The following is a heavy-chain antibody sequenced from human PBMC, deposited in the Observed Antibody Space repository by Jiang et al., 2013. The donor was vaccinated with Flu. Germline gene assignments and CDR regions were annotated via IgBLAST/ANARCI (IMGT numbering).Heavy chain of an antibody. CDR2: IYWDNDE. D-gene: IGHD5-18*01. Sequence: TLTLTCTFSGFSLTTSGVGVGWIRQPPGKALEWLALIYWDNDESYSPSLRSRLTITKDTSKNQVVLTMTNMDPVDTATYYCARIPHISYGYSFDYWGQGTLVTVSS. CDR3: ARIPHISYGYSFDY. V-gene: IGHV2-5*02. J-gene: IGHJ4*02. CDR1: GFSLTTSGVG.